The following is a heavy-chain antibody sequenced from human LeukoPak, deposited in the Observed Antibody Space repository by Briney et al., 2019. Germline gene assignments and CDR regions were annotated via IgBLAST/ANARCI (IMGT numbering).Heavy chain of an antibody. V-gene: IGHV3-23*01. Sequence: GGSLRLSCAASGFTFSSYAMSWVRQAPGKGLEWVSAISGSGGSTYYADSVKGRFTISRDNAKNTLYLQMNSLRAEDTAVYYCATDPSGRVCDSWGQGTLVTVSS. J-gene: IGHJ4*02. CDR2: ISGSGGST. CDR1: GFTFSSYA. D-gene: IGHD3-10*01. CDR3: ATDPSGRVCDS.